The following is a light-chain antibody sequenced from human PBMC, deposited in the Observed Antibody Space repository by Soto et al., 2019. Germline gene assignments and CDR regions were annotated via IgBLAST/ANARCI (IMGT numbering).Light chain of an antibody. J-gene: IGKJ4*01. CDR1: QGISSY. CDR2: GAS. Sequence: IQLTQSPSSLSASVGDRVTITCRASQGISSYLAWYQQKPGKAPKLLIYGASILQSGVPSRFSGSGSETDFTLTINSLQPEDFATYYCQQLNSYPLTFGGGTKVDI. CDR3: QQLNSYPLT. V-gene: IGKV1-9*01.